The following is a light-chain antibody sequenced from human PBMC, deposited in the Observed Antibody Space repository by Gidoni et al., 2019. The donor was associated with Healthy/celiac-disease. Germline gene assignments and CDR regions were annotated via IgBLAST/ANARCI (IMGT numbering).Light chain of an antibody. CDR1: QSVSSN. J-gene: IGKJ1*01. Sequence: EIVLTQSPATLSLSPGEIAALSCRASQSVSSNLAWYQQKPGQAPRLLIYGASTRATGIPAMFSGSGSGTESTLTISSLQAEDFAVYYCQQYNNRPLTFXQXTKVEIK. CDR2: GAS. V-gene: IGKV3-15*01. CDR3: QQYNNRPLT.